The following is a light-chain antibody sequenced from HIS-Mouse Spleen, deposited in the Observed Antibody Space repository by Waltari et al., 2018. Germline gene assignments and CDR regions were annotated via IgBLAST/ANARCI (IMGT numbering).Light chain of an antibody. CDR2: DVS. CDR3: CSYAGSYSYV. CDR1: SSDVGGYHH. J-gene: IGLJ1*01. Sequence: QSALTQPRSVSGSPGQSVTIPCTGTSSDVGGYHHVSWYQQHPGKAPKLMIYDVSKRPSGVPDRFSGSKSGNTASLTISGLQAEDEADYYCCSYAGSYSYVFGTGTKVTVL. V-gene: IGLV2-11*01.